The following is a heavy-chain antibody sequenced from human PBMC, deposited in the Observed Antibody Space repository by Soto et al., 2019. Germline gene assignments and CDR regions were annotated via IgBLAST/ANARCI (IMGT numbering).Heavy chain of an antibody. D-gene: IGHD3-22*01. CDR2: IYYSGST. V-gene: IGHV4-39*01. CDR1: GGSISSSSYY. J-gene: IGHJ3*02. Sequence: LSLTCTVSGGSISSSSYYWGWIRQPPGKGLEWIGSIYYSGSTYYNPSLKSRVTISVDTSKNQFSLKLSSVTAADTAVYYCARQKAPYYYDRSGYDRGSAFDIWGQGTMVTVSS. CDR3: ARQKAPYYYDRSGYDRGSAFDI.